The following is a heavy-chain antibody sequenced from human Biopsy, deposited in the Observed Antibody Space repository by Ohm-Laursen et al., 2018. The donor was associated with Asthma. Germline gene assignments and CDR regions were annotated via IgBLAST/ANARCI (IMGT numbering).Heavy chain of an antibody. D-gene: IGHD6-19*01. V-gene: IGHV4-59*13. Sequence: SETLSLTCSVHGGSISSFYWSWIRQSPEKGLEWKGYVYWTGSTNYNPSLKSRVTMSVDTSKNRMFLELTSVTAADTAIYYCVRAVRNEQWLAPFDYWGQGKPVTVSS. CDR3: VRAVRNEQWLAPFDY. J-gene: IGHJ4*02. CDR2: VYWTGST. CDR1: GGSISSFY.